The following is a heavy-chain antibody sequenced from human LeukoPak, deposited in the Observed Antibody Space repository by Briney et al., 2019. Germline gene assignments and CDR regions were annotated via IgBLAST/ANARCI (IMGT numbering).Heavy chain of an antibody. Sequence: SETLSLTCTVSGGSISSYYWSWIRQPPGKGLEWIGYISYSGSTNYNPSLKSRVTISVDTSKNQFSLKLSSVTAADTAVYYCARGKGAAAGDLYDYWGQGTLVTVSS. CDR3: ARGKGAAAGDLYDY. D-gene: IGHD6-13*01. J-gene: IGHJ4*02. CDR1: GGSISSYY. CDR2: ISYSGST. V-gene: IGHV4-59*01.